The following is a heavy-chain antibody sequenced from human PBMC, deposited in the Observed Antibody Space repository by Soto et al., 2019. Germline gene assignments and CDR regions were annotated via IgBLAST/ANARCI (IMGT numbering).Heavy chain of an antibody. CDR1: GFTFSSYS. V-gene: IGHV3-48*02. CDR2: ISSSSSTI. D-gene: IGHD3-3*02. Sequence: QPGGSLRLSCAASGFTFSSYSMNWVRQAPGKGLEWVSYISSSSSTIYYADSVKGRFTISRDNAKNSLYLQMNSLRDEDTAVYYCARDSVLHFWSGYSPDYWGQGTLVTVSS. CDR3: ARDSVLHFWSGYSPDY. J-gene: IGHJ4*02.